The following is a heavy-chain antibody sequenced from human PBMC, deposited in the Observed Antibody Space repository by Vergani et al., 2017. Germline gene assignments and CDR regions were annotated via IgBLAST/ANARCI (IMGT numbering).Heavy chain of an antibody. CDR2: INIGGRT. J-gene: IGHJ3*02. CDR3: ARGMTTETTDLDGFDI. Sequence: LVESGGGLVQPGGSLRLSCAASSFSVSSHYMTWVRQAPGKGLEWVSTINIGGRTSYADSVKGRLNLTRDDSKNTLHLQMNSLRPEDTAVYYCARGMTTETTDLDGFDIWGQGTMVSVSS. D-gene: IGHD4-17*01. V-gene: IGHV3-66*02. CDR1: SFSVSSHY.